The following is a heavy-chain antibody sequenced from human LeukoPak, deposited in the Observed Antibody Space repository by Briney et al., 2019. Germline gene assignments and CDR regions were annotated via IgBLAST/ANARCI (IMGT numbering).Heavy chain of an antibody. CDR2: ISSSSSYI. CDR1: GYTFTSYY. V-gene: IGHV3-21*01. CDR3: ARDHRSGSY. Sequence: ASVKVSCKASGYTFTSYYMHWVRQAPGKGLEWVSSISSSSSYIYYADSVKGRFTISRDNARNSLYLQMDSLRAEDTAVYYCARDHRSGSYWGQGTLVTVSS. J-gene: IGHJ4*02. D-gene: IGHD1-26*01.